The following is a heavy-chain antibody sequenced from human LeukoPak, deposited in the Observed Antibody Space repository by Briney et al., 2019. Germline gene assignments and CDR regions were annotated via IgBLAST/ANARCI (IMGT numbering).Heavy chain of an antibody. CDR2: IYYSGST. V-gene: IGHV4-59*12. Sequence: PSETLSLTCTVSGGSISSYYWSWIRQPPGKGLEWIGYIYYSGSTNYNPSLKSRVTISVDTSKNQFSLKLSSVTAADTAVYYCARDLRVVVAATPDYWGQGTLVTVSS. CDR3: ARDLRVVVAATPDY. D-gene: IGHD2-15*01. CDR1: GGSISSYY. J-gene: IGHJ4*02.